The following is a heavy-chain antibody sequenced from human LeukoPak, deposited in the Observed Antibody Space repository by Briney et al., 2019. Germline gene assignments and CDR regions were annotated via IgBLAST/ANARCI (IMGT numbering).Heavy chain of an antibody. V-gene: IGHV3-23*01. CDR2: ISGSGGST. CDR1: GFTFSSYA. D-gene: IGHD1-26*01. J-gene: IGHJ4*02. Sequence: PGGSLRLSCTASGFTFSSYAMGWVRQAPGKGLEWVSAISGSGGSTSYADSVKGRFTISRDNSKSTLDLQMGSLRAEDTAVYYCARYGPSASGRSLDYWGQGTLVTVSS. CDR3: ARYGPSASGRSLDY.